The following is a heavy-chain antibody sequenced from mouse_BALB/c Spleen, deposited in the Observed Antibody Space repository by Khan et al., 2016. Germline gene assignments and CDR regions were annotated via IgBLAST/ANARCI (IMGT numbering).Heavy chain of an antibody. CDR3: TRPFAY. Sequence: EVKLEESGGGLVQPGGSMKLSCVASGFTFSNYWMNWVRQFPETGLEWIAEIRLQSNNYATHYEESVKGRFTISRDDSKSSVYLQMNTLRPEDTGIYYCTRPFAYWGQGTLVTVSA. J-gene: IGHJ3*01. CDR1: GFTFSNYW. V-gene: IGHV6-6*02. CDR2: IRLQSNNYAT.